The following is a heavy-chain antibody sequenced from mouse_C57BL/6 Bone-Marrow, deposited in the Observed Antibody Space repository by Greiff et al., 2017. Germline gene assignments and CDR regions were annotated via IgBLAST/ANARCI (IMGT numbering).Heavy chain of an antibody. V-gene: IGHV1-15*01. Sequence: VQLQESGAELVRPGASVTLSCKASGYTFTDYEMHWVKQTPVHGLEWIGAIDPETGGTAYNQKFKGKAILTADKSSSTAYMELRSLTSEDSAVYYCTVTTVVADYWGQGTTLTVSS. J-gene: IGHJ2*01. CDR1: GYTFTDYE. CDR2: IDPETGGT. D-gene: IGHD1-1*01. CDR3: TVTTVVADY.